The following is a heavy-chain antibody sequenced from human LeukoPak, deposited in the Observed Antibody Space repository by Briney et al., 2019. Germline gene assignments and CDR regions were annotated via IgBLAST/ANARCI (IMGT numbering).Heavy chain of an antibody. J-gene: IGHJ4*02. D-gene: IGHD6-6*01. CDR1: GGSISSSSYY. Sequence: SETLSLTCTVSGGSISSSSYYWGWIRQPPGKGLEWIGSIYYDGSAYYSPSLQSRVHIQVDTYTNQFSLKLSSVTDADTAVYYCARHPVSSKPLDYWGQGALVTVSS. CDR3: ARHPVSSKPLDY. V-gene: IGHV4-39*01. CDR2: IYYDGSA.